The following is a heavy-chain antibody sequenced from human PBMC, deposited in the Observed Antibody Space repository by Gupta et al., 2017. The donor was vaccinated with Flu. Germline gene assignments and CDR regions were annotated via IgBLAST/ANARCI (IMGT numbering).Heavy chain of an antibody. Sequence: EVKMLESGGVLVQPGGSLRLFCSVSGFALRGYAMSWVRQAPGKGLEWVSIIGRDAVTIYYGDCVEGRFTISRDNSQNTFYLQMNSLRAEDTAVYYCARGDTALTRHFDFWGRGTLVTVSS. CDR2: IGRDAVTI. J-gene: IGHJ4*02. CDR3: ARGDTALTRHFDF. CDR1: GFALRGYA. D-gene: IGHD3-16*01. V-gene: IGHV3-23*03.